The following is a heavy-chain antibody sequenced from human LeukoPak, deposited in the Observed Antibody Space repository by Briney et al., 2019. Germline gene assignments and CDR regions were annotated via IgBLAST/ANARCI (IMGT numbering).Heavy chain of an antibody. D-gene: IGHD2-21*01. CDR3: ASFYQAYYFDY. V-gene: IGHV4-39*01. Sequence: EASETLSLTCIVSGGSISSSSYFWGWIRQPPGRGLEWIGSIDYSGTTYYNPSLKSRVTLSVDSSKNLFSLKLSSVTAADTAVYYCASFYQAYYFDYWGQGTLVTVSS. CDR1: GGSISSSSYF. J-gene: IGHJ4*02. CDR2: IDYSGTT.